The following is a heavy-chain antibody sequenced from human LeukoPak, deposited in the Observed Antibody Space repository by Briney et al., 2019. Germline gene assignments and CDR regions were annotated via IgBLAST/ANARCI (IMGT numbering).Heavy chain of an antibody. J-gene: IGHJ6*03. CDR1: GGTFSSYV. V-gene: IGHV1-69*13. CDR3: ARTFPGRRYFDWLLNDFYYYYMDV. CDR2: IIPIFGTA. D-gene: IGHD3-9*01. Sequence: ASVKVSCKASGGTFSSYVINWVRQAPGQGLEWMGGIIPIFGTANYAQKFQGRVTITADESTSTAYMELSSLRSEDTAVYYCARTFPGRRYFDWLLNDFYYYYMDVWGKGTTVTVSS.